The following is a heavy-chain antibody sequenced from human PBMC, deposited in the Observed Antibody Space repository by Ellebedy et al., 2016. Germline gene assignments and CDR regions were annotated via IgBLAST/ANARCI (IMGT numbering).Heavy chain of an antibody. D-gene: IGHD1-26*01. CDR2: FDPEDGET. Sequence: ASVKVSCKVSGYILTELSMHWVRQAPGKGLEWMGGFDPEDGETIYAQKFQGRVTMTEDTSTDTAYMELSSLRSEDTAVYYCARDTVGATRLDYWGQGTLVTVSS. J-gene: IGHJ4*02. CDR1: GYILTELS. CDR3: ARDTVGATRLDY. V-gene: IGHV1-24*01.